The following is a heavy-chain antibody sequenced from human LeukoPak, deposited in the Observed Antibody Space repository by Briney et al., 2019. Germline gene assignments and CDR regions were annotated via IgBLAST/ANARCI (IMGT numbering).Heavy chain of an antibody. CDR1: GGSISSGDYY. Sequence: SQTLSLTCTVSGGSISSGDYYWSWIRQPPGKGLEWIGYIYYSGSTYYNPSLKSRVTISVDTSKNQFSLKLSSVTAADTAAYYCARGATYDSSGYYAFDIWGQGTMVTVSS. J-gene: IGHJ3*02. D-gene: IGHD3-22*01. CDR2: IYYSGST. V-gene: IGHV4-30-4*01. CDR3: ARGATYDSSGYYAFDI.